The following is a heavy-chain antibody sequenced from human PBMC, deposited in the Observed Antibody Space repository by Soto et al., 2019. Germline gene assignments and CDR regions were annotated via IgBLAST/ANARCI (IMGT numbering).Heavy chain of an antibody. CDR1: GYTFTGYY. CDR2: INPNSGGT. CDR3: ARGDCSSTSCRLAFDY. V-gene: IGHV1-2*04. Sequence: ASVKVSCKASGYTFTGYYMHWVRQAPGQGLEWMGWINPNSGGTNYAQKFQGWVTMTRDTSISTAYMELSRLRSDDTAVYYCARGDCSSTSCRLAFDYWGQGTLVTVSS. J-gene: IGHJ4*02. D-gene: IGHD2-2*01.